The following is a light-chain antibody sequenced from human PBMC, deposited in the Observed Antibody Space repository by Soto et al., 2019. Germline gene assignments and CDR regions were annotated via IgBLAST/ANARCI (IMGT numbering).Light chain of an antibody. Sequence: IHMTESPACLSASVGDRVTITCRASQSISSYLNWYQQKPGKAPKLLIYAASSLQSGVPSRFSGSGSGTDFTLTISRLQPDDFGTYYYHQYESYSPHTVDGGTKVDIK. J-gene: IGKJ4*01. CDR2: AAS. CDR1: QSISSY. V-gene: IGKV1-39*02. CDR3: HQYESYSPHT.